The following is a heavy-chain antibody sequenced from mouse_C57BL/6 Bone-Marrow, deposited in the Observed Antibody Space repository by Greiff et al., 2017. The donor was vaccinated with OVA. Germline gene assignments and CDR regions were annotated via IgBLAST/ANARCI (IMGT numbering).Heavy chain of an antibody. CDR1: GYTFTDYE. CDR2: IDPETGGT. Sequence: VQLQQSGAELVRPGASVTLSCKASGYTFTDYEMHWVKQTPVHGLEWIGAIDPETGGTSYNQKFKGKATLTVDKSSSTAYMELNSLTSEDSAVYYCATYYGSSSFAYWGQGTLVTVSA. J-gene: IGHJ3*01. D-gene: IGHD1-1*01. V-gene: IGHV1-15*01. CDR3: ATYYGSSSFAY.